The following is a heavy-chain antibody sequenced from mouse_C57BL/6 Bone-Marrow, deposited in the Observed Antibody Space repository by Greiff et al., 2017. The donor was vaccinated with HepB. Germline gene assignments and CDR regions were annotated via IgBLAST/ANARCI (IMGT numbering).Heavy chain of an antibody. CDR2: IHPSDSDT. Sequence: QVHVKQSGAELVKPGASVKVSCKASGYTFTSYWMHWVKQRPGQGLEWIGRIHPSDSDTNYNQKFKGKATLTVDKSSSTAYMQLSSLTSEDSAVYYCAIFSHYYGSSYYAMDYWGQGTSVTVSS. CDR1: GYTFTSYW. CDR3: AIFSHYYGSSYYAMDY. J-gene: IGHJ4*01. D-gene: IGHD1-1*01. V-gene: IGHV1-74*01.